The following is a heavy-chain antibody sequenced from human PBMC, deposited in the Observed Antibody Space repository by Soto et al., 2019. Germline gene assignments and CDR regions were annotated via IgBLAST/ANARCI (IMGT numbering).Heavy chain of an antibody. CDR2: ISYDGSNK. CDR3: ASARLSGSYYNGNFDY. V-gene: IGHV3-30*03. Sequence: GGSLRLSCAASGFTFSSYGMHWVRQAPGKGLEWVAVISYDGSNKYYADSVKGRFTISRDNSKNTLYLQMNSLRAEDTAVYYCASARLSGSYYNGNFDYWGQGTLVTVSS. D-gene: IGHD3-10*01. CDR1: GFTFSSYG. J-gene: IGHJ4*02.